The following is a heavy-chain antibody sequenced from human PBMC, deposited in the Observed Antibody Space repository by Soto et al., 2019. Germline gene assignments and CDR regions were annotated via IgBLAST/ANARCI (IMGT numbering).Heavy chain of an antibody. CDR1: GVSISGGAYS. CDR3: AKGWATRRGAFDV. V-gene: IGHV4-30-2*06. D-gene: IGHD3-10*01. J-gene: IGHJ3*01. Sequence: QLQLQESGSGLVKTSQTLSLTCTVSGVSISGGAYSWSWIRQSPGKGLEWIGYISHVGYIYLSPSLRSRVVMSVAQSKNQVSLKLDSVTAADTAVYYCAKGWATRRGAFDVWGQGSMMTVSS. CDR2: ISHVGYI.